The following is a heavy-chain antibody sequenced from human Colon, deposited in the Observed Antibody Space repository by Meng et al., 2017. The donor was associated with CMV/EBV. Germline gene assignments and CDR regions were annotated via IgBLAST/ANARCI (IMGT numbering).Heavy chain of an antibody. Sequence: SETLSLTCTVSGDSMTLYYWTWIRQSPGKGVEFIGTIYDRGMPSYESSLKSRVTISQDTSKTQFSLKLKSVTAADTAIYYCARDSRGFLDYWGQGILVTISS. J-gene: IGHJ4*02. D-gene: IGHD5-12*01. CDR3: ARDSRGFLDY. CDR1: GDSMTLYY. V-gene: IGHV4-59*01. CDR2: IYDRGMP.